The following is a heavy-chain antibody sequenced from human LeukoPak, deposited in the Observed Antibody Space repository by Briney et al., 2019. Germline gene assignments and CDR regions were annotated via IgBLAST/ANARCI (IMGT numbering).Heavy chain of an antibody. V-gene: IGHV7-4-1*02. CDR3: ARVSPMIVVVAIDAFDI. CDR1: GYTFTSYG. CDR2: INTNTGNP. D-gene: IGHD3-22*01. Sequence: ASVKVSCKASGYTFTSYGMNWVRQAPGQGLEWMGWINTNTGNPTYAQGFTGRFVFSLDTSVSTAYLQISSLKAEDTAVYYCARVSPMIVVVAIDAFDIWGQGTMVTVSS. J-gene: IGHJ3*02.